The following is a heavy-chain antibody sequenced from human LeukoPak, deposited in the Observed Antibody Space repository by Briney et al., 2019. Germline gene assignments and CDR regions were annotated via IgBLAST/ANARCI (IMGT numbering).Heavy chain of an antibody. Sequence: GASVKVSCKASGGTFSSYAISWVRQAPGQGLEWMGGIIPIFGTANYAQKFQGRVTITADESTSTAYMELSSLRSEDTAVYYCARAKPLPYSGSYGYWGQGTLVTVSS. CDR2: IIPIFGTA. J-gene: IGHJ4*02. CDR3: ARAKPLPYSGSYGY. CDR1: GGTFSSYA. D-gene: IGHD1-26*01. V-gene: IGHV1-69*13.